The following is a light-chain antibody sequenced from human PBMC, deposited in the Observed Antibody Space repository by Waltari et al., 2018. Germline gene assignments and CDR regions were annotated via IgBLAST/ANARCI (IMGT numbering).Light chain of an antibody. CDR2: WAS. V-gene: IGKV4-1*01. J-gene: IGKJ2*01. Sequence: DIVMTQSPDSLGVSLGERATINCKASQSVLYSSNIRNCLAWFQQRPGQPPKLLIYWASTRESGVPDRFSGSGSGTDFTLTISSLQAEDVAIYYCQQYYTTPYTFGQGTKLDIK. CDR1: QSVLYSSNIRNC. CDR3: QQYYTTPYT.